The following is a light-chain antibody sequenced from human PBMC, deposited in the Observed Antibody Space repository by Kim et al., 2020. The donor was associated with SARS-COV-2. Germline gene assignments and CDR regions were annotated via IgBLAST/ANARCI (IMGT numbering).Light chain of an antibody. CDR2: GAS. Sequence: LSGSRGERATLCRASQSVSSNLAWYQQKPGQAHRLLIYGASTRATGIPARFSGSGSGTEFTLTISSLQSEDFAVYYCQQYNNWPYTFGQGTKLEI. CDR3: QQYNNWPYT. V-gene: IGKV3-15*01. CDR1: QSVSSN. J-gene: IGKJ2*01.